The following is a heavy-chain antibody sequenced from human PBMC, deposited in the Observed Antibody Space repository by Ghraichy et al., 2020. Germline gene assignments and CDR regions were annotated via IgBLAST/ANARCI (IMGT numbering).Heavy chain of an antibody. J-gene: IGHJ4*02. D-gene: IGHD6-19*01. CDR2: ISTYNGNT. CDR1: GFTFTSYG. Sequence: ASVKVSCKASGFTFTSYGISWVRQAPGQGLEWMGWISTYNGNTNYAQKLQGRVTMTTDTSTSTAYMELRSLRSDDTAVYYCARHIPYSSAMYCFDYWGQGTLVTVSS. CDR3: ARHIPYSSAMYCFDY. V-gene: IGHV1-18*01.